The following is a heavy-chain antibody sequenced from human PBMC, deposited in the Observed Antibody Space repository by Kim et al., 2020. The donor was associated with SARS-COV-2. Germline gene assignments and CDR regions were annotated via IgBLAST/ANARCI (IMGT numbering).Heavy chain of an antibody. CDR2: IIGSGTTI. D-gene: IGHD4-4*01. V-gene: IGHV3-48*03. CDR1: GFTFSSYE. J-gene: IGHJ4*02. Sequence: GGSLRLSCAASGFTFSSYEMNWVRQAPGKGLEWVSYIIGSGTTIYYADSVRGRFTISRYNDKNSLYLQMNSLRAEDTAVYYCARGPNYSPFDYWGQGTLV. CDR3: ARGPNYSPFDY.